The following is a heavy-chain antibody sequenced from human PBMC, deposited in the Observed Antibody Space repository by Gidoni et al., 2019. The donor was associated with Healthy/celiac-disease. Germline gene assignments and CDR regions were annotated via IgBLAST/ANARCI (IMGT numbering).Heavy chain of an antibody. CDR3: ARDGYYYGSGGLRDYYGMDV. J-gene: IGHJ6*02. CDR1: GFPFSSYT. CDR2: ISSSSSYI. D-gene: IGHD3-10*01. V-gene: IGHV3-21*01. Sequence: EVQLVESGGGVVKPGGSLSRACAAPGFPFSSYTMHWVRQAPGKGREWVSSISSSSSYIYYAASVKGRFTISRDNAKNSLYLQMNSLRAEDTAVYYCARDGYYYGSGGLRDYYGMDVWGQGTTVTVSS.